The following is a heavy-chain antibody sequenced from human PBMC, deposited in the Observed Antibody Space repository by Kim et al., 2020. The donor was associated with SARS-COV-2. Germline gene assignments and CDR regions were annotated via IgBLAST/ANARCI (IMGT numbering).Heavy chain of an antibody. Sequence: TTDYAAPVKGQFTISRYDSNNPLYLQMNSLKTEDTAVYYCTRGPYYFDYWGQGTLVTVSS. D-gene: IGHD3-10*01. V-gene: IGHV3-15*01. CDR3: TRGPYYFDY. J-gene: IGHJ4*02. CDR2: TT.